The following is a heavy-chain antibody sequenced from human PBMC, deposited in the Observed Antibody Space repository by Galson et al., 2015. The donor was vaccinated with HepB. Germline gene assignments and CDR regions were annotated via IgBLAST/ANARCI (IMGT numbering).Heavy chain of an antibody. CDR3: ARGGYSGDEADVFDI. CDR2: INPITGGT. V-gene: IGHV1-2*04. J-gene: IGHJ3*02. CDR1: GYTFTGYY. Sequence: SVKVSCKASGYTFTGYYTHWLRQAPGQGLEWVGWINPITGGTDCAQKFQGWVTLTRDTSISTAYMEVTRLKTDDTAMYYCARGGYSGDEADVFDIWGQGTMVTVSS. D-gene: IGHD5-12*01.